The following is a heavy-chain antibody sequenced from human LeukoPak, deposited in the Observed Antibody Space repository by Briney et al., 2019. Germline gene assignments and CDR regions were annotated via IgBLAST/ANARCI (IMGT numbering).Heavy chain of an antibody. D-gene: IGHD2-2*01. J-gene: IGHJ6*04. CDR1: GGSFSGYY. Sequence: SETLSLTCAVYGGSFSGYYWSWIRQPPGKGLEWIGEINHSGSINYNPSLKSRVTISVDTSKNQFSLKLSSVTAADTAVYYCARRAIEVVPAAMRDYYYYGMDVWGKGTTVTVSS. CDR2: INHSGSI. V-gene: IGHV4-34*01. CDR3: ARRAIEVVPAAMRDYYYYGMDV.